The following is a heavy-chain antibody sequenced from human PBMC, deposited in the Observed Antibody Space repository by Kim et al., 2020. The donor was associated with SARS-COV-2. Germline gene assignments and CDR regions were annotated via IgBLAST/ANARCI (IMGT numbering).Heavy chain of an antibody. CDR1: GGSISSYY. V-gene: IGHV4-59*13. D-gene: IGHD3-3*02. CDR3: ARARLSDRLHFAYDI. J-gene: IGHJ3*02. CDR2: INNSCST. Sequence: SETLSLTCTVSGGSISSYYWSWIRQPPRKGLEWVGYINNSCSTNYNHSLKIRVTISVAASKNQFSLKLSSVTAADTAVYDCARARLSDRLHFAYDIWG.